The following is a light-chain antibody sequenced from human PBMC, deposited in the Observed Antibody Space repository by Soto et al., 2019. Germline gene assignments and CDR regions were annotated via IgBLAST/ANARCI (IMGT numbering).Light chain of an antibody. Sequence: QSALTQPPSLSGAPGQRVTISCTGSSSNIGAGYDVHWYQQLPGTAPKLLIYGNSNRPSGVPDRFSGSKSGTSASLAITGLQAEDEADYYCQSYDSSLSALYVFGTGTKVTV. CDR1: SSNIGAGYD. CDR3: QSYDSSLSALYV. V-gene: IGLV1-40*01. CDR2: GNS. J-gene: IGLJ1*01.